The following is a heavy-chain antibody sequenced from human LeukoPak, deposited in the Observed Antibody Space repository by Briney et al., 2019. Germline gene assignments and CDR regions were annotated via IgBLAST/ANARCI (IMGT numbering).Heavy chain of an antibody. V-gene: IGHV4-30-4*01. CDR2: IYYSGST. J-gene: IGHJ6*02. CDR1: GGSISSGDYY. CDR3: ARLATLSYYYYGMDV. Sequence: SETLSLTCTVSGGSISSGDYYWSWIRQPPGKGLEWIGYIYYSGSTYYNPSLKSRVTISVDTSKSQFSLKLSSVTAADTAVYYCARLATLSYYYYGMDVWGQGTTVTVSS. D-gene: IGHD2-15*01.